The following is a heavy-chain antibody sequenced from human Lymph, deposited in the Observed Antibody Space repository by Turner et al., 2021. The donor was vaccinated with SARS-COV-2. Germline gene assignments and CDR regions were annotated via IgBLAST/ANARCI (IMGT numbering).Heavy chain of an antibody. CDR3: ARDWGGSYTNFDY. CDR1: GFTFSSYA. J-gene: IGHJ4*02. V-gene: IGHV3-30-3*01. D-gene: IGHD1-26*01. CDR2: ISYDGNNI. Sequence: QVQLVESGGGVVQPGRSLRLSCAASGFTFSSYAMHWVRQAPGKGLAWVALISYDGNNIYYAESVKGRFTIARDNSKNPLFVQMNSLRPEDTAVYYCARDWGGSYTNFDYWGQGTLVTVSS.